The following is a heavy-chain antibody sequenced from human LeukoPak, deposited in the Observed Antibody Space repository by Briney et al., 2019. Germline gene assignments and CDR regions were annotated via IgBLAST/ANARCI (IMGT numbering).Heavy chain of an antibody. CDR2: VDSDGSDT. V-gene: IGHV3-74*03. J-gene: IGHJ4*02. CDR1: GFTFSTYW. CDR3: TRDLGYYDFDC. D-gene: IGHD1-26*01. Sequence: PGGSLRLSCAASGFTFSTYWMHWVRQAPGKGLVWVSRVDSDGSDTTYADSVKGRFTVSRDNAKNTLYLQMNSLRAEDTAVYYCTRDLGYYDFDCWGQGTLVTASS.